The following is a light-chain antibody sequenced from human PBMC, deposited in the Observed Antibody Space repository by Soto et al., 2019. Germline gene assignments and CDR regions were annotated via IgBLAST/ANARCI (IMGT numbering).Light chain of an antibody. Sequence: QSALTQPASVSGSPGQSITISCTGTTSDVGSYNLVSWYQQHPGKAPKLMIYEGTKRPSGVSNRFSGSKSGNTASLTISGLQAEDEADYYCCSHAGRSTYVFGIGTKLTVL. CDR1: TSDVGSYNL. CDR2: EGT. V-gene: IGLV2-23*01. CDR3: CSHAGRSTYV. J-gene: IGLJ1*01.